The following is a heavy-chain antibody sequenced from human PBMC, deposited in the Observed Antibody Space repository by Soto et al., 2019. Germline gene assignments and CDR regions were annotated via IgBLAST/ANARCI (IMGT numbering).Heavy chain of an antibody. CDR1: GFSLSTSGVG. CDR3: AHSLIGYYYDSSGSNWFDP. V-gene: IGHV2-5*02. J-gene: IGHJ5*02. CDR2: IYWDDDK. Sequence: QSGPTLVNPTQTLTLTCTFSGFSLSTSGVGVGWIRQPPGKALEWLALIYWDDDKRYSPSLKSRLTITKDTSKNQVVLTMTNMDPVDTATYYCAHSLIGYYYDSSGSNWFDPWGQGTLVTVSP. D-gene: IGHD3-22*01.